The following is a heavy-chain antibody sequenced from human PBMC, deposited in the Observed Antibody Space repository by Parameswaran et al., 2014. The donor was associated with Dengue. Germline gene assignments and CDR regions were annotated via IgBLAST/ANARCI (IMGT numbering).Heavy chain of an antibody. Sequence: ISSARLVRQAGQGLEWMGWISAYNGNTNYAQKLQGRVTMTTDTSTSTAYMELRSLRSDDTAVHYCARTGSEQLATGGDYWGQGTLVTVSS. V-gene: IGHV1-18*01. CDR3: ARTGSEQLATGGDY. D-gene: IGHD6-6*01. CDR1: ISS. J-gene: IGHJ4*02. CDR2: ISAYNGNT.